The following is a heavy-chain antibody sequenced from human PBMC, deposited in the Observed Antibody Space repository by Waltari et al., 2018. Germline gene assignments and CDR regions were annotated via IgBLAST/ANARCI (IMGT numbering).Heavy chain of an antibody. J-gene: IGHJ6*02. Sequence: QVQLVQSGAEVKKPGSSVKVSCKASGGTFSSYAISWVRQAPGHGLQWMGSIIPVQGIANYAQKFQGRVTMTADKSTSTAYMGLSSLRAEDTAVYYCARDPSSSHAYYYYYYGMDVWGQGTTVTVSS. CDR1: GGTFSSYA. CDR2: IIPVQGIA. D-gene: IGHD6-6*01. V-gene: IGHV1-69*04. CDR3: ARDPSSSHAYYYYYYGMDV.